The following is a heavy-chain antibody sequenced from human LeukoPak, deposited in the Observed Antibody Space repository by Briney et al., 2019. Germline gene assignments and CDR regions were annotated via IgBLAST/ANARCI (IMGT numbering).Heavy chain of an antibody. Sequence: ASVKVSCKASGYTFNTYDMAWVRQATGQGLEWMGWMNPDSGGTGYAQKFQGRVTMTRDTSISTAYMELSSLRSEDTAIYYCARGLGDYHTGWFPVSGYWGQGTLVTVSS. J-gene: IGHJ4*02. V-gene: IGHV1-8*01. CDR2: MNPDSGGT. CDR3: ARGLGDYHTGWFPVSGY. CDR1: GYTFNTYD. D-gene: IGHD3-16*01.